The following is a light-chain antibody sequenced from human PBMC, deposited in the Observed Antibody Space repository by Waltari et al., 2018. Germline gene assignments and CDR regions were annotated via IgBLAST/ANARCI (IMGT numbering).Light chain of an antibody. CDR1: SGRIATHY. CDR3: QSYDDFDWI. V-gene: IGLV6-57*02. J-gene: IGLJ3*02. Sequence: NVILTPPHSVSEFPGKTVTITCTASSGRIATHYVQWYQQRPGSGPTTVIYEDTQRPSGVPARFSGSIDSSSNSASLTISGLQPEDEADYYCQSYDDFDWIFGGGTKLTVL. CDR2: EDT.